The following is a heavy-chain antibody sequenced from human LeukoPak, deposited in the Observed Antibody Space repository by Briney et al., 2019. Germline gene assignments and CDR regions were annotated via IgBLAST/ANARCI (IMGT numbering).Heavy chain of an antibody. CDR3: ASQLGEQLGWDHMDV. CDR2: INHSGST. Sequence: SETLSLTCAVYGRSFSGYYWSWIRQPPGKGLEWIGEINHSGSTNYNPSLKSRVTISVDTSKNQFSLKLSSVTAADTAVYYCASQLGEQLGWDHMDVWGKGTTVTVSS. V-gene: IGHV4-34*01. CDR1: GRSFSGYY. J-gene: IGHJ6*03. D-gene: IGHD6-6*01.